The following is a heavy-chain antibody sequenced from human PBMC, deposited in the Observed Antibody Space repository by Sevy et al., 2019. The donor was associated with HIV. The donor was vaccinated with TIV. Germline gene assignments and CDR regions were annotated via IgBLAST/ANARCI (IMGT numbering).Heavy chain of an antibody. CDR3: ARTTVTTLSSARNNWFDP. V-gene: IGHV4-31*03. D-gene: IGHD4-4*01. J-gene: IGHJ5*02. Sequence: SETLSLTCTVSGDSINNGDYYWSWIRQHPGKGLEWTGKIYYTGTTYYNPSLKSRLRISVERSENTLSLSLRSVTAADTAVYYCARTTVTTLSSARNNWFDPWGQGTLVTVSS. CDR2: IYYTGTT. CDR1: GDSINNGDYY.